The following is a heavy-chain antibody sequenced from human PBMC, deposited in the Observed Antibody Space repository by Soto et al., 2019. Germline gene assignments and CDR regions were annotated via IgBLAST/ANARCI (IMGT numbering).Heavy chain of an antibody. Sequence: AGGSLRLSCAASGFTFSSYWMSWVRQAPGKGLEWVANIKQDGSEKYYVDSVEGRFTISRDNAKNSLYLQMNSLRAEDTAVYYCARERPEALLAYYMDVWGKGTTVTVSS. CDR1: GFTFSSYW. J-gene: IGHJ6*03. CDR2: IKQDGSEK. CDR3: ARERPEALLAYYMDV. V-gene: IGHV3-7*01.